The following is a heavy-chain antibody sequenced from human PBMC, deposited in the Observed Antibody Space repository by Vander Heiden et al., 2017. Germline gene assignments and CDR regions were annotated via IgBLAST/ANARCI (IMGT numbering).Heavy chain of an antibody. Sequence: QVQLVQSGAEVKKPGSSVKVSCTASGGTFSSYAISWVRQAPGQGLEWMGGIIPIFGTANYAQKFQGRVTITADESTSTAYMELSSLRSEDTAVYYCARGGYCSGGSCYDAFDIWGQGTMVTVSS. D-gene: IGHD2-15*01. CDR1: GGTFSSYA. J-gene: IGHJ3*02. V-gene: IGHV1-69*01. CDR3: ARGGYCSGGSCYDAFDI. CDR2: IIPIFGTA.